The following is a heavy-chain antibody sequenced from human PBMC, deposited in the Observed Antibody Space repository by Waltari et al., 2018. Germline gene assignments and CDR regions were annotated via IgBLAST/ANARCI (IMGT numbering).Heavy chain of an antibody. CDR1: GFTFSSYG. Sequence: QVQLVESGGGVVQPGRSLRLSCAASGFTFSSYGMHWVRQARGKGCELVAVRWDDVSNKYYAESVKGRITISRDNSKNTLYLQMNSLRAEDTAVYYCARGPGGSLPGDAFDIWGQGTMVTVSS. D-gene: IGHD2-15*01. V-gene: IGHV3-33*01. CDR3: ARGPGGSLPGDAFDI. CDR2: RWDDVSNK. J-gene: IGHJ3*02.